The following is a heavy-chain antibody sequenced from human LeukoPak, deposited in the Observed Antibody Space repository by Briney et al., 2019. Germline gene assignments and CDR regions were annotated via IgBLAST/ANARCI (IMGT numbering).Heavy chain of an antibody. Sequence: GASVKVSCKASGYTFTGYYMHWVRQAPGQGLEWMGWINPNSGGTNYAQKFQGRVTMTRDTSISTAYMELSRLRSDDTAVYYCARAGRGSMVRGIYYGMDVWGQGTTATVSS. CDR1: GYTFTGYY. D-gene: IGHD3-10*01. CDR2: INPNSGGT. J-gene: IGHJ6*02. V-gene: IGHV1-2*02. CDR3: ARAGRGSMVRGIYYGMDV.